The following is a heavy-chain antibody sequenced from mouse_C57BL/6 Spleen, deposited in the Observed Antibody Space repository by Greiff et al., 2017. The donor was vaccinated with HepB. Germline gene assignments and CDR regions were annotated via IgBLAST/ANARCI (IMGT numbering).Heavy chain of an antibody. V-gene: IGHV1-52*01. CDR2: IDPSDSET. Sequence: QVQLQQPGAELVRPGSSVKLSCKASGYTFTSYWMHWVKQRPIQGLEWIGNIDPSDSETHYNQKFKDKATLTVDKSSSTAYMQLSSLTSEDSAVYYCARSGGWLLRGAMDYWGQGTSVTVSS. CDR1: GYTFTSYW. J-gene: IGHJ4*01. CDR3: ARSGGWLLRGAMDY. D-gene: IGHD2-3*01.